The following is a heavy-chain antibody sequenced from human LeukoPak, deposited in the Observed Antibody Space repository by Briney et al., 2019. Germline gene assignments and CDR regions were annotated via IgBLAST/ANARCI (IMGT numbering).Heavy chain of an antibody. Sequence: ASVKVSCKTSGYSFTAFYIHWVRQAPGQGLEWMGWIHPRSGDTSYAQKFQGRVTMARDTSISTVYMDLSSLGSDDTAVYYCARDGECGTGSYWRGCFDYWGQGIQVTVSA. J-gene: IGHJ4*02. CDR3: ARDGECGTGSYWRGCFDY. CDR1: GYSFTAFY. V-gene: IGHV1-2*02. D-gene: IGHD3-10*01. CDR2: IHPRSGDT.